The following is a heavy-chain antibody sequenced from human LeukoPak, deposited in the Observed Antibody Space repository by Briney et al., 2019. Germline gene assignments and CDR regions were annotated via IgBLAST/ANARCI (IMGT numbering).Heavy chain of an antibody. J-gene: IGHJ3*02. CDR3: AKGNPPHYGDYGAFDI. Sequence: SETLSLTCSVSGGSISYYYWSWIRQFPGKGLEWIGYISDGESPDYNPSLQSRVTIYVDSSKNQFFLNLTSVTAADTAVYYCAKGNPPHYGDYGAFDIWGQGTMVTVSS. CDR2: ISDGESP. V-gene: IGHV4-59*01. CDR1: GGSISYYY. D-gene: IGHD4-17*01.